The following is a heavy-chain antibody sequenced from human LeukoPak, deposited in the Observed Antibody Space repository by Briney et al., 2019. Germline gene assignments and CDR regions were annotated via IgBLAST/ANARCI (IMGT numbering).Heavy chain of an antibody. Sequence: ASVTVSCKASGYTFTGYYMHWVRPAPGQGLEWMGWINPNSGGTNYAQKFQGRVTMTRDTSISTAYMELSRLRSDDTAVYYCARVSISSSSPPFDYWGQGTLVTVSS. CDR2: INPNSGGT. CDR1: GYTFTGYY. J-gene: IGHJ4*02. D-gene: IGHD6-6*01. CDR3: ARVSISSSSPPFDY. V-gene: IGHV1-2*02.